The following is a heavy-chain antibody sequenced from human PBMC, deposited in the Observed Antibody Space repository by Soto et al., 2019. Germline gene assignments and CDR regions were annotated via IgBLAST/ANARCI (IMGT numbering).Heavy chain of an antibody. J-gene: IGHJ4*02. CDR1: GGSISSYY. CDR2: IYYSGST. Sequence: PSETLSLTCTVSGGSISSYYWSWIRQPPGKGLEWIGYIYYSGSTNYNPSLKSRVTISVDTSKNQFSLKLSSVTAADTAVYYCARRDYGEPFDYWGQGTLVTVSS. V-gene: IGHV4-59*08. D-gene: IGHD4-17*01. CDR3: ARRDYGEPFDY.